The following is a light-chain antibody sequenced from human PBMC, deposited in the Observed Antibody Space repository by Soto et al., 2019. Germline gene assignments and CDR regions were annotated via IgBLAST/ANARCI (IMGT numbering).Light chain of an antibody. CDR3: QQRRYWPVT. CDR1: QSVSSY. V-gene: IGKV3-11*01. Sequence: EIVLTQSPAILSISPGERASLSCRASQSVSSYFAWYQQKPGQAPRLLIYDASNRATGVPARFSGSGSGTDVTLTISSLEPEDFAVYYCQQRRYWPVTFGQGTKVEIK. CDR2: DAS. J-gene: IGKJ1*01.